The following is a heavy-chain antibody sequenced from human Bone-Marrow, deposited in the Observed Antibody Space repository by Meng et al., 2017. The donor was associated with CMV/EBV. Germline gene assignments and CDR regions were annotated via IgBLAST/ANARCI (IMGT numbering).Heavy chain of an antibody. V-gene: IGHV4-61*01. CDR2: IYYSGIT. Sequence: SETLSLTCTVSGGSVSSGSYYWSWIRQPPGKGLEWIGYIYYSGITNYNASLKSRVTISVDTSKNQFSLKLSSVTAADSAVYYCARDILEHNAFDMWGQGTMVT. CDR1: GGSVSSGSYY. D-gene: IGHD1/OR15-1a*01. J-gene: IGHJ3*02. CDR3: ARDILEHNAFDM.